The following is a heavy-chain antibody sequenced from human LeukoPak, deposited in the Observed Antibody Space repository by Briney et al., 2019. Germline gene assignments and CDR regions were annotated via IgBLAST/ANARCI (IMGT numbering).Heavy chain of an antibody. V-gene: IGHV1-2*06. J-gene: IGHJ5*02. CDR2: INPNSGVT. Sequence: ASVKVSCKTSGYTFTGYYIHWVRQAPGQGLEWMGRINPNSGVTNYALKFQDRVTVTRDTSLTTAYMELSRLISDDTAVYYCARYQLLSFDPWGQGTLVTVSS. CDR3: ARYQLLSFDP. D-gene: IGHD2-2*01. CDR1: GYTFTGYY.